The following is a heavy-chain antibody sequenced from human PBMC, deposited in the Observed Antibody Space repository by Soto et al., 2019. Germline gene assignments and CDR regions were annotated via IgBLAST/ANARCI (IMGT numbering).Heavy chain of an antibody. Sequence: GGSLRLSCAASGFTFDDYAMHWVRQAPGKGLEWVSLISGDGGSTYYADSVKGRFTISRDNSKNSLYLQMNSLRTEDTALYYCKKTASGSSWYYYYYGMDVWGQGTTVTVSS. J-gene: IGHJ6*02. CDR2: ISGDGGST. V-gene: IGHV3-43*02. CDR1: GFTFDDYA. D-gene: IGHD6-13*01. CDR3: KKTASGSSWYYYYYGMDV.